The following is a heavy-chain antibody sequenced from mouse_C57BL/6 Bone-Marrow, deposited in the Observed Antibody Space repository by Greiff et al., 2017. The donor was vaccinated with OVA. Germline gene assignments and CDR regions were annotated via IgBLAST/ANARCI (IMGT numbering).Heavy chain of an antibody. D-gene: IGHD1-1*01. CDR2: ISYDGSN. Sequence: EVQLQESGPGLVKPSQSLSLTCSVTGYSITSGYYWNWIRQFPGNKLEWMGYISYDGSNNYNPSLKNRISITRDTSKNQFFLKLNSVTTEDTATYYCARAYYGRGGGDYWGQGTTLTVSS. J-gene: IGHJ2*01. V-gene: IGHV3-6*01. CDR3: ARAYYGRGGGDY. CDR1: GYSITSGYY.